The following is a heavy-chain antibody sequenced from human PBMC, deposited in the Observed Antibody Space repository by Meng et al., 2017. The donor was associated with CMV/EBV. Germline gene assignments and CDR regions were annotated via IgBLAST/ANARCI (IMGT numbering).Heavy chain of an antibody. V-gene: IGHV3-21*01. CDR2: ISSSSSYI. CDR1: GFTFSSYS. Sequence: GGSLRLSCAASGFTFSSYSMNWVRQAPGKGLEWVSSISSSSSYIYYADSVKGRFTISKDNAKSSLYLQMNSLRAEDTAVYYCARGPYETTVTTGDFQHWGQGTLVTVSS. CDR3: ARGPYETTVTTGDFQH. D-gene: IGHD4-17*01. J-gene: IGHJ1*01.